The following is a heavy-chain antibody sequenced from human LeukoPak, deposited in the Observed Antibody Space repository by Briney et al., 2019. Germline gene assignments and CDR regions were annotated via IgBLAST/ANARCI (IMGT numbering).Heavy chain of an antibody. CDR1: GYTFTSYA. Sequence: ASVNVSCKASGYTFTSYAMHWVRQAPGQRLEWMGWINAGNGNTKYSQKFQGRVTITRDTSASTAYMELSSLRSEDTAVYYCARGGDSYGYSNDYWGQGTLVTVSS. V-gene: IGHV1-3*01. D-gene: IGHD5-18*01. CDR2: INAGNGNT. CDR3: ARGGDSYGYSNDY. J-gene: IGHJ4*02.